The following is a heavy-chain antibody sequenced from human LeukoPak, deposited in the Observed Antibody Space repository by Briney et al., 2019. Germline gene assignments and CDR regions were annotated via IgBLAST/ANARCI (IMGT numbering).Heavy chain of an antibody. D-gene: IGHD6-19*01. J-gene: IGHJ4*02. CDR3: ARGTAVAGYFDY. V-gene: IGHV3-9*03. CDR1: GFTFDDYA. CDR2: ISWNSGTI. Sequence: GRSLRLSCAASGFTFDDYAMHWVRQAPGKGLEWVSGISWNSGTIGYADSVKGRFTISRDNAKNSLYLQMNSLRVEDMALYFCARGTAVAGYFDYWGQGALVTVSS.